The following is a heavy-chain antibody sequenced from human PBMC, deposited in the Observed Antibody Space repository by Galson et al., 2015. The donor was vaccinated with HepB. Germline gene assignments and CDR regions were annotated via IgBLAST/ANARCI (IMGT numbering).Heavy chain of an antibody. CDR3: ARAGGKAVAGTGGAFDPEDGETIYAQKFQGRVTMIEDTSTDTAYMELSSLRSQDTAVYYCATDLHTSSLYRFVSNNWFDP. CDR1: GYTFTGYY. D-gene: IGHD6-19*01. V-gene: IGHV1-2*05. Sequence: SVKVSCKASGYTFTGYYMHWVRQAPGQGLEWMGRINPNSGGTNYAQKFQGRVTMTRDTSISTAYMELSRLRSDDTVVYYCARAGGKAVAGTGGAFDPEDGETIYAQKFQGRVTMIEDTSTDTAYMELSSLRSQDTAVYYCATDLHTSSLYRFVSNNWFDPWGQGTLVTVSS. J-gene: IGHJ5*02. CDR2: INPNSGGT.